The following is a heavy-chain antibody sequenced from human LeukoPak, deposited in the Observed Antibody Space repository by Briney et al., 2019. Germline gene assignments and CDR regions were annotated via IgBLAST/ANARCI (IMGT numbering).Heavy chain of an antibody. CDR1: GFTFSSYA. CDR2: ISGSGGST. V-gene: IGHV3-23*01. D-gene: IGHD3-3*01. Sequence: GGSLRLSCAASGFTFSSYAMSWVRQAPGKGLEGVSAISGSGGSTYYADSVKGRFTISRDNSKNTLYLQMNSLRAEDTAVYYCARDSPPYYDFWSGYNWFDLWGQGTLVTVSS. J-gene: IGHJ5*02. CDR3: ARDSPPYYDFWSGYNWFDL.